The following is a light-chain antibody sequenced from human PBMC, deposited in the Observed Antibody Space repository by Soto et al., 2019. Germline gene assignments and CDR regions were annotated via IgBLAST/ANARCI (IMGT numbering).Light chain of an antibody. CDR3: QQSYSTPFYT. Sequence: DIQMTQSPSSLSASVGDRVTITCRASQSISSYLNWYQQKPGKAPKLLIYAASSLQSEVPSRFSGSGSGTDFTLTISSLQPEDFATYYCQQSYSTPFYTFGQGTKLEIK. V-gene: IGKV1-39*01. J-gene: IGKJ2*01. CDR2: AAS. CDR1: QSISSY.